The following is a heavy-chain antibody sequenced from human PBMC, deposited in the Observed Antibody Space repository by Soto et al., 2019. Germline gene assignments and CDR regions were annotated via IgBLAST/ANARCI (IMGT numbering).Heavy chain of an antibody. CDR2: IIPIFGTA. Sequence: QVQLVQSGAEVKKPGSSVKVSCKASGGTFSSYAISWVRQAPGQGLEWMGGIIPIFGTANYAQKFQGRVTITADEATSTAYMARSSLRSEDTAVYYGAAHYYDSSGYYYFDYWGQGTLVTVSS. V-gene: IGHV1-69*01. D-gene: IGHD3-22*01. CDR1: GGTFSSYA. J-gene: IGHJ4*02. CDR3: AAHYYDSSGYYYFDY.